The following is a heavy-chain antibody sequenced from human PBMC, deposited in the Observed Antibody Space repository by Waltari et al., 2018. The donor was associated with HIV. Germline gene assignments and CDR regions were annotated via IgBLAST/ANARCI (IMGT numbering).Heavy chain of an antibody. CDR2: IESHTDGGAT. J-gene: IGHJ4*02. D-gene: IGHD6-13*01. CDR3: TTDRGGSSWYNTGDY. V-gene: IGHV3-15*04. Sequence: EVQLVESGGGLVKPGGSLRLSCAASGFTFSNARMSWVRQAPGAGLEWVGRIESHTDGGATDYAAPVKGRFAISRDDSRSTVYLQMSSLKTEDTAIYYCTTDRGGSSWYNTGDYWGQGTLVSIS. CDR1: GFTFSNAR.